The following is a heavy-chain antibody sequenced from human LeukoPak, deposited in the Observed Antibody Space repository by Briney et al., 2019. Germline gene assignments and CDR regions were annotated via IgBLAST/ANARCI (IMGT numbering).Heavy chain of an antibody. CDR1: GFTFNNYG. CDR2: IWYDGSNK. CDR3: AKDRYGDLYNWFDP. V-gene: IGHV3-33*06. J-gene: IGHJ5*02. Sequence: GGSQRLSCAASGFTFNNYGMQWVRQAPGKGLEGVAAIWYDGSNKYYADSVKGRFTISRDNSKNTLYLQMNSLRAEDTAVYYCAKDRYGDLYNWFDPWGRGTLVTVSS. D-gene: IGHD4-17*01.